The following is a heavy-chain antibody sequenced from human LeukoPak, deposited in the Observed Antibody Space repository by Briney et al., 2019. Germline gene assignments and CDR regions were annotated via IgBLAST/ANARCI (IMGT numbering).Heavy chain of an antibody. V-gene: IGHV4-59*08. CDR3: ASLYCSSTSCRDY. D-gene: IGHD2-2*01. Sequence: SETLSLTCIVSGVSISSHYWSWIRQPPGKGLEWIGYIYYSGSTNYNPSLKSRVTISVDTSKNQFSLKLSSVTAADTAVYYCASLYCSSTSCRDYWGQGTLVTVSS. CDR1: GVSISSHY. CDR2: IYYSGST. J-gene: IGHJ4*02.